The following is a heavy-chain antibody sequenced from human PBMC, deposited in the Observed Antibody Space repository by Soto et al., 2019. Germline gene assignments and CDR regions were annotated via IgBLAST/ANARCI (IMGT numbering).Heavy chain of an antibody. V-gene: IGHV3-7*01. CDR2: INEDGSKR. CDR1: GFTFRTYY. CDR3: AREYNGGPDA. D-gene: IGHD1-20*01. Sequence: EVQVVESGGGMVQPGGSLRLSCAACGFTFRTYYMMWVRQAPGKGLEWVANINEDGSKRYHADSVKGRFTIFRDNAKNSLYLQMNSLITDDTAVYYCAREYNGGPDAWGQGTPVTVSS. J-gene: IGHJ5*02.